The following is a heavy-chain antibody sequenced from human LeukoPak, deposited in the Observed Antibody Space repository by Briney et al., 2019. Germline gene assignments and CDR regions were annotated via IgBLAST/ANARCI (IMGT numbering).Heavy chain of an antibody. J-gene: IGHJ4*02. CDR3: ARGAYYYDSSG. Sequence: GSLRLSCAASGLTVSSNYMSWVRQAPGKGLEWVSVIYSGGSTYYADSVKGRFTISRDNSKNTLYLQMNSLRAEDTAVYYCARGAYYYDSSGWGQGTLVTVSS. D-gene: IGHD3-22*01. CDR2: IYSGGST. V-gene: IGHV3-53*01. CDR1: GLTVSSNY.